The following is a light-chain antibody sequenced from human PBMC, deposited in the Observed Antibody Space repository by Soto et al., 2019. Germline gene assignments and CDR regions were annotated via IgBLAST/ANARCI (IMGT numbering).Light chain of an antibody. CDR1: SSNIGNNY. CDR3: ATWDRSLSVGV. Sequence: QSGLTQPPSVSAAPGQKVTISCSGSSSNIGNNYVFWYQQLPGTAPKLLIYDNDKRPSGIPDRFSGSKSGTSATLGITGLQTGDEADYYCATWDRSLSVGVFGGGTKVTVL. CDR2: DND. J-gene: IGLJ2*01. V-gene: IGLV1-51*01.